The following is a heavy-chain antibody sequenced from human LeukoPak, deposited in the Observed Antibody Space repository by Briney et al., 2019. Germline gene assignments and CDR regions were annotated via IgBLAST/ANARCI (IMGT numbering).Heavy chain of an antibody. J-gene: IGHJ4*02. Sequence: IPSETLSLTCTVSGGSISSYYWSWIRQPPGKGLEWIGYIYYSGSTNYNPSLKSRVTISVDPSKNQFSLNLSSVTAADTAVYYCARDGYNPFDYWGQGMLVTVSS. D-gene: IGHD5-24*01. CDR2: IYYSGST. CDR3: ARDGYNPFDY. V-gene: IGHV4-59*01. CDR1: GGSISSYY.